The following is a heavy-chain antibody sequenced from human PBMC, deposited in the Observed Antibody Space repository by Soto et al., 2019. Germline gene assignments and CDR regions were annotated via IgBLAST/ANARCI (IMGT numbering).Heavy chain of an antibody. CDR2: IYYSGST. J-gene: IGHJ6*02. CDR3: ARNNWGYYYGTDV. CDR1: GGSISSGDYY. D-gene: IGHD7-27*01. V-gene: IGHV4-30-4*01. Sequence: PSETLSLTCTVSGGSISSGDYYWSWIRQPPGKGLEWIGYIYYSGSTYYNPSLKSRVTISVDTSKNQFSLKLSSVTAADTAVYYCARNNWGYYYGTDVWGQGTTVTVSS.